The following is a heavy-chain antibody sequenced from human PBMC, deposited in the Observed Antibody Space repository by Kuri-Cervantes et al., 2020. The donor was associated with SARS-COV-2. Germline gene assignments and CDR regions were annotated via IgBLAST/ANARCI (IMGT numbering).Heavy chain of an antibody. J-gene: IGHJ5*02. CDR2: IHVNART. Sequence: LRLSCTVYGGSISSYYWSWIRQPAGKGLEWIGRIHVNARTNYNPSLKSRVTMSVDVSKNHFSLKLRSVTAADTAVYYCARTGSSGWPGSHWFDPWGQGTLVTVSS. D-gene: IGHD6-25*01. CDR3: ARTGSSGWPGSHWFDP. V-gene: IGHV4-4*07. CDR1: GGSISSYY.